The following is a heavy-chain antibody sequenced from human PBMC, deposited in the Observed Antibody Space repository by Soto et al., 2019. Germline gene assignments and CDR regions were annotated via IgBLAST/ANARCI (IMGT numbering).Heavy chain of an antibody. Sequence: SETLSLICTVSGGSISSGDYYWSWIRQPPGKGLEWTGYIYYSGSTNYNPSLKSRVTISVDTSKNQFSLKLSSVTAADTAVYYCERAVRGYGMDVWGQGTTVTAP. CDR3: ERAVRGYGMDV. CDR2: IYYSGST. CDR1: GGSISSGDYY. J-gene: IGHJ6*02. D-gene: IGHD3-10*01. V-gene: IGHV4-61*08.